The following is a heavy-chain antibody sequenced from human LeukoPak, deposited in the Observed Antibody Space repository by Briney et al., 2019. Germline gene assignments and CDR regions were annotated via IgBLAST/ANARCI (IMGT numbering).Heavy chain of an antibody. CDR3: ARQAADGVPPAG. CDR2: IYPGDSDT. J-gene: IGHJ4*02. CDR1: GYSFPSYW. V-gene: IGHV5-51*01. Sequence: GESLQISSQGSGYSFPSYWIGWVRPMPGKGMEWMGIIYPGDSDTRYSPSFQGQVTISADKSINTAYLQWSSLKASDTAMYYCARQAADGVPPAGWGQGTLVTVSS. D-gene: IGHD6-13*01.